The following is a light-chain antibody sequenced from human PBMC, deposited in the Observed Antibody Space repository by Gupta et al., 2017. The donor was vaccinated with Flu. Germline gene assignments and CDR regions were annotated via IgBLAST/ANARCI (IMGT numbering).Light chain of an antibody. CDR2: LVS. V-gene: IGKV2-28*01. CDR1: QSLLHSNGYHY. CDR3: MQALQTPWT. Sequence: EIVMTQSPLSLPVTPGEPASISCRSSQSLLHSNGYHYLDWNLQKPGQSPQLLIYLVSKRASGVPDRFSGSGSGTXFTLEIXRGEAEDVGVYYCMQALQTPWTFGXGTKVEI. J-gene: IGKJ1*01.